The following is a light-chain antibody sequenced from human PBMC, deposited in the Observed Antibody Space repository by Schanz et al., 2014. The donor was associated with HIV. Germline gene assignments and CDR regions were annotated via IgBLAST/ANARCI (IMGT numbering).Light chain of an antibody. CDR1: SSNIGSNY. J-gene: IGLJ3*02. CDR2: GNT. CDR3: QSYDSSLRGLV. Sequence: QSVLTQPPSVSGAPGQRVTISCSGSSSNIGSNYAHWYQQLPGTAPKLLIYGNTNRPSGVPDRFSGSKSGTSASLAITGLQAEDEADYYCQSYDSSLRGLVFGGGTKLTVL. V-gene: IGLV1-40*01.